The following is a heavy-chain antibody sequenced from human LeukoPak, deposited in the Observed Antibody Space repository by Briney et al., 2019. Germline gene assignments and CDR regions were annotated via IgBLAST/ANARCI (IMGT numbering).Heavy chain of an antibody. CDR2: ISSTGSYT. D-gene: IGHD4-17*01. CDR3: ARRGESTNYGDYRFDS. Sequence: GGFLRLSCAASGFTFSSYAMSWVRQAPGKGLEWVSAISSTGSYTYHADSVKGLFTISRDNSKNTLYLQMNSLRVEDTAVYYCARRGESTNYGDYRFDSWGQGTLVFVSS. J-gene: IGHJ4*02. V-gene: IGHV3-23*01. CDR1: GFTFSSYA.